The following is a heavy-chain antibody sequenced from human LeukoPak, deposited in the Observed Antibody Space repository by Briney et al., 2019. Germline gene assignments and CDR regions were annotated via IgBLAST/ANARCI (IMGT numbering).Heavy chain of an antibody. V-gene: IGHV1-46*01. CDR3: ATNKYYYDSSGYHY. D-gene: IGHD3-22*01. CDR2: INPSGGST. Sequence: ASVKVSCKASGYTFTSYYMHWVRQAPGQGLEWMGIINPSGGSTIYAQKFQGRVTMTEDTSTDTAYMELSSLRSEDTAVYYCATNKYYYDSSGYHYWGQGTLVTVSS. J-gene: IGHJ4*02. CDR1: GYTFTSYY.